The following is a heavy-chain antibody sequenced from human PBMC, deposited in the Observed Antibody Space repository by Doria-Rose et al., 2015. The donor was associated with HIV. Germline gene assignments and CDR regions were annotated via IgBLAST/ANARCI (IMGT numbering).Heavy chain of an antibody. CDR2: INSDGSTT. J-gene: IGHJ4*02. Sequence: PGKGLVWVSRINSDGSTTNYADSVKGRFTISRDNAKNTLSLQMNSLRAEDTAVYYCARGAYGSFYYWGQGTLATVSS. D-gene: IGHD3-10*01. V-gene: IGHV3-74*01. CDR3: ARGAYGSFYY.